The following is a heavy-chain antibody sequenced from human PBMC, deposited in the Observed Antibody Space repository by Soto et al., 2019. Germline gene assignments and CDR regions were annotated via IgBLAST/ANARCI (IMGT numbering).Heavy chain of an antibody. D-gene: IGHD1-7*01. J-gene: IGHJ6*02. V-gene: IGHV5-10-1*01. CDR2: IDPSDSYT. CDR3: ASLTGTTSYYYGMDV. Sequence: GESLKISCKGSGYSFTSYWISWVRQMPGKGLEWMGRIDPSDSYTNYSPSFQGHVTISADKSISTAYLQWSSLKASDTAMYYCASLTGTTSYYYGMDVWGQGTTVTVSS. CDR1: GYSFTSYW.